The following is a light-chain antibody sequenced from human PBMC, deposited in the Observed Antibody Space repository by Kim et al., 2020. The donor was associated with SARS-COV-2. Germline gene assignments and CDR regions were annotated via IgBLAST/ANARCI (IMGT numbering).Light chain of an antibody. J-gene: IGKJ2*01. CDR2: GAF. CDR3: HEYHNWPRNT. CDR1: QSITSN. Sequence: SPGETAALSCKTSQSITSNLAWYQQKPGQAPRLLIHGAFSRATCVPARFSGSGSGTEFTLTITSLQSEDIGVYYCHEYHNWPRNTFGQGTKVDIK. V-gene: IGKV3-15*01.